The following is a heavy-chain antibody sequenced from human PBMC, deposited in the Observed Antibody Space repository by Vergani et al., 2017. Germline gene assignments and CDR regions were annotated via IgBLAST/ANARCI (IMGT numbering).Heavy chain of an antibody. CDR2: IYLCGTT. Sequence: QVHLQEAGPGLVKPAETLYLTCTVSGNSMNNYYWHWVRQTPGTGLAWIGYIYLCGTTTYNPSLESRVSLSADTSKNQFSLQLTSVTAADTAVYYCARGPSVVQGHYIYYYSYFMDVWGKGTTVTVSS. CDR3: ARGPSVVQGHYIYYYSYFMDV. CDR1: GNSMNNYY. D-gene: IGHD2-15*01. V-gene: IGHV4-59*01. J-gene: IGHJ6*03.